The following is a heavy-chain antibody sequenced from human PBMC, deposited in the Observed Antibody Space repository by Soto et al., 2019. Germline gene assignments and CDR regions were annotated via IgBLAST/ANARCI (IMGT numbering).Heavy chain of an antibody. CDR1: GYTFINYG. D-gene: IGHD1-26*01. Sequence: QVQLVQSGPGVKKPGASVKVSCKTSGYTFINYGISWVRQAPGQGLEWMGWINPDNGNTNFAQRLQGRVTMTADRSTRTAYMELRSLRFADTAMYYCARVGGAVVTADYWGQGTLVTVSS. CDR3: ARVGGAVVTADY. CDR2: INPDNGNT. J-gene: IGHJ4*02. V-gene: IGHV1-18*01.